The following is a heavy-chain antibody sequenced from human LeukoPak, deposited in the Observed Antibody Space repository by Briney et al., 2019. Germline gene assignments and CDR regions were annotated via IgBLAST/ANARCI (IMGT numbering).Heavy chain of an antibody. V-gene: IGHV3-33*01. CDR1: GFTFSSYG. CDR3: ARDNWNYGVVAFDI. Sequence: PGRSLRLSCAASGFTFSSYGMHWVRQAPGKGLEWVADIWFDGKNEHFADSVKGRFTISRDNSKNTLYLQMNSLRAEDTAVYYCARDNWNYGVVAFDIWGQGTMVTVSS. J-gene: IGHJ3*02. CDR2: IWFDGKNE. D-gene: IGHD1-7*01.